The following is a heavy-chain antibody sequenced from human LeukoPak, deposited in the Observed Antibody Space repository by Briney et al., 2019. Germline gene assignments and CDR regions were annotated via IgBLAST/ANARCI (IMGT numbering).Heavy chain of an antibody. Sequence: GGSLRLSCAASGFTFSSYWMNWARQAPGKGLEWVASINHNGNVNYYVDSVKGRFTISKDNAKNSLYLQMNSLRAEDTAVYYCARAGGSTVSHSDYWGQGALVTVSS. CDR3: ARAGGSTVSHSDY. V-gene: IGHV3-7*01. D-gene: IGHD4-17*01. J-gene: IGHJ4*02. CDR2: INHNGNVN. CDR1: GFTFSSYW.